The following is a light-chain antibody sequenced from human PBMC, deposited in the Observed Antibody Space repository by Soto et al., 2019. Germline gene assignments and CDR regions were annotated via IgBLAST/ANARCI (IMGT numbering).Light chain of an antibody. Sequence: DIQMTQSPSSLSASVADRVTITCRASQSISNYLNWYQQKPGKAPNLLIYLTSNLQSGVPSRFSGSGSGTDFTLTISSLQPEDFATYYCQQSYSTPYTFGQGTKLGIK. J-gene: IGKJ2*01. V-gene: IGKV1-39*01. CDR2: LTS. CDR1: QSISNY. CDR3: QQSYSTPYT.